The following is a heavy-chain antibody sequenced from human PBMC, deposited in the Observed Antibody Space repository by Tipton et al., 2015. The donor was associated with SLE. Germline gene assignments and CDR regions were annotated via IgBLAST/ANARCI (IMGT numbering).Heavy chain of an antibody. D-gene: IGHD3-3*01. CDR3: ARGGPTIFGVVIRSDYYGMDV. CDR2: INPSGGST. J-gene: IGHJ6*02. Sequence: QLVQSGAEVKKPGASVKVSCKASGYTFTSYYMHWVRQAPGQGLEWMGIINPSGGSTSYAQKFQGRVTMTRDTSTSTVYMELSSLRSEDTAVYYCARGGPTIFGVVIRSDYYGMDVWGQGTTVTVSS. V-gene: IGHV1-46*01. CDR1: GYTFTSYY.